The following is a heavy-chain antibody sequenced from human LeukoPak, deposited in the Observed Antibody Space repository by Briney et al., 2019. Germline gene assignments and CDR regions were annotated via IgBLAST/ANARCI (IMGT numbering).Heavy chain of an antibody. CDR2: IIPIFGTA. V-gene: IGHV1-69*06. CDR1: GGTFSSYA. D-gene: IGHD2-15*01. J-gene: IGHJ5*02. CDR3: ARAKDIVVVIAANFWFDP. Sequence: SSVKVSCKASGGTFSSYAISWVRQAPGQGLEWMGGIIPIFGTANYAQKFQGRVTITADKSKSTAYMERSSLRSEDTAVYYCARAKDIVVVIAANFWFDPWGQGTLVTVSS.